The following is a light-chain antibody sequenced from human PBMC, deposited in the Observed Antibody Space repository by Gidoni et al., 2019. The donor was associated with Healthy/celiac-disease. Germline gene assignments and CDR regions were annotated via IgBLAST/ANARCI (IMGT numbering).Light chain of an antibody. CDR3: QQYNNWPPYT. CDR2: GAS. V-gene: IGKV3-15*01. Sequence: EIVMTQSPATLSVSPGEGATLPCRASQSVSSNLAWYQQKPGQAPRLLIYGASTSATGIPARFSGSGSGTEFTLTISSLQSEDFAVYYCQQYNNWPPYTFGQGTKLEIK. CDR1: QSVSSN. J-gene: IGKJ2*01.